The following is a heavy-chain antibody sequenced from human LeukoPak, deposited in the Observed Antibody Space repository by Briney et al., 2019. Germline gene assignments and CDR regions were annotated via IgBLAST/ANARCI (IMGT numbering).Heavy chain of an antibody. Sequence: SETLSLTCAVYGGSFSGYYWSWIRQPPGKGLEWIGEINHSGSTNYNPSLKSRVTISVDTSKNQFSLKLSSVTAADTAVYYCARDYDFWSGYGMDVWGQGTTVTVSS. D-gene: IGHD3-3*01. J-gene: IGHJ6*02. CDR2: INHSGST. CDR3: ARDYDFWSGYGMDV. CDR1: GGSFSGYY. V-gene: IGHV4-34*01.